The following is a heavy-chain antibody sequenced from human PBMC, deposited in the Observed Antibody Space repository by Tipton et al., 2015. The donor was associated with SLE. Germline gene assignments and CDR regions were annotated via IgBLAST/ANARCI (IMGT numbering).Heavy chain of an antibody. CDR3: ARGRGIVVVPARAFDI. V-gene: IGHV4-34*01. CDR2: INHSGST. CDR1: GFTIGTYA. Sequence: LRLSCAASGFTIGTYAMSWVRQAPGKGLEWVGEINHSGSTNYNPSLKSRVTISVDTSKNQFSLKLSSVTAADTAVYYCARGRGIVVVPARAFDIWGQGTMVTVSS. D-gene: IGHD2-2*01. J-gene: IGHJ3*02.